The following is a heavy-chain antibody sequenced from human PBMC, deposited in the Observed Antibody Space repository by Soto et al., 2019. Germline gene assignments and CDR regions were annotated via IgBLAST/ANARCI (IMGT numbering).Heavy chain of an antibody. CDR2: IYHSGST. D-gene: IGHD3-16*01. V-gene: IGHV4-4*02. CDR1: GGSISSSNW. J-gene: IGHJ6*02. Sequence: SSETLSLTCAVSGGSISSSNWWSWVRQPPGKGLEWIGEIYHSGSTNYNPSLKSRVTISVDKSKNQFPLKLSSVTAADTAVYYCASLRFGYGMDVWGQGTTVTVSS. CDR3: ASLRFGYGMDV.